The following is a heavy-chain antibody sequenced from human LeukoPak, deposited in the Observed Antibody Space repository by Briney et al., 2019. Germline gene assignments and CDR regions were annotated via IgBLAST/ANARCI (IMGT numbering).Heavy chain of an antibody. D-gene: IGHD3-16*02. V-gene: IGHV4-31*03. Sequence: SETLSLTCTVSGGSISSGGYCWSWIRQHPGKGLEWIGYIYYSGSTYYNPSLKSRVTISVDTSKNQFSLKLSSVTAADTAVYYCARTMITFGGVIVNFDYWGQGTLVTVSS. J-gene: IGHJ4*02. CDR1: GGSISSGGYC. CDR3: ARTMITFGGVIVNFDY. CDR2: IYYSGST.